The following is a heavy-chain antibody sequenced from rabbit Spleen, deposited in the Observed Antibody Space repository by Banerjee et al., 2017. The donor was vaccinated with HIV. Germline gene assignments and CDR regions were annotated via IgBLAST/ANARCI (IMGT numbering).Heavy chain of an antibody. CDR3: ARDTSSSFSSYGMDL. D-gene: IGHD1-1*01. J-gene: IGHJ6*01. CDR2: IAGSSSDFT. CDR1: GFSFSSSDY. Sequence: QSLEESGGDLVKPGASLTLTCTASGFSFSSSDYMCWVRQAPGKGLEWISCIAGSSSDFTYSATWAKGRFTISKTSSTTVTLQMTSLTAADTATYFCARDTSSSFSSYGMDLWGQGTLVTVS. V-gene: IGHV1S40*01.